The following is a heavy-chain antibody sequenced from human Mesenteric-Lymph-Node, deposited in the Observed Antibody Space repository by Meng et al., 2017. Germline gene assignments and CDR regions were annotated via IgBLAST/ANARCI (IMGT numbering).Heavy chain of an antibody. CDR2: ISSSSSYI. CDR3: ARDPGGEAAIGL. CDR1: GFTFSSYS. Sequence: EVQLVESGGGLVKPGGSLRLSCAASGFTFSSYSMIWVRQAPGKGLEWVSSISSSSSYIYYADSVKGRFTISRDNAKNSLYLQMNSLRAEDTALYYCARDPGGEAAIGLWGRGTLVTVSS. J-gene: IGHJ2*01. D-gene: IGHD2-2*01. V-gene: IGHV3-21*01.